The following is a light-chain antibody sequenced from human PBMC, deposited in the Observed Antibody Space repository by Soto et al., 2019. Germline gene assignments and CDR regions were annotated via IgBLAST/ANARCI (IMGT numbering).Light chain of an antibody. J-gene: IGLJ2*01. Sequence: QSVLTQPPSVSGAPGQRITISCTGSSSNIGAGYDVHWYQQFPGTAPKLLIYGNSNRPSGVPARFSGSKSGSSASLAITGLQAEDEADYYCQSYDSSLTGPKVLFGGGTKLTVL. CDR2: GNS. CDR1: SSNIGAGYD. V-gene: IGLV1-40*01. CDR3: QSYDSSLTGPKVL.